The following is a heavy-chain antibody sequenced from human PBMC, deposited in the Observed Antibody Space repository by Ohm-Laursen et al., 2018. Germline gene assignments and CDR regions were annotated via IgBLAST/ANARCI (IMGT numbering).Heavy chain of an antibody. CDR2: IYTSGST. D-gene: IGHD3-22*01. V-gene: IGHV4-4*07. J-gene: IGHJ6*02. Sequence: SQTLSLTCTVSGGSISSYYRSWIRQPAGKGLEWIGRIYTSGSTKYNPSLKSRVTISVDTSKNQFSLKLSSVTAADTAVYYCARGDPYYYDSSGYYKYYGMDVWGQGTTVTVSS. CDR3: ARGDPYYYDSSGYYKYYGMDV. CDR1: GGSISSYY.